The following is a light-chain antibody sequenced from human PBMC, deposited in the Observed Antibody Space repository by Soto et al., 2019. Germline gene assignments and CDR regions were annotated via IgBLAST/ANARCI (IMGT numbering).Light chain of an antibody. CDR2: GAS. V-gene: IGKV3-20*01. J-gene: IGKJ1*01. CDR1: QSVSSIY. Sequence: EIVLTQSPATLSLSPWERATLSCRASQSVSSIYLGWYQQKPGQAPRLLIYGASSRATGIPDRFSGSGSGTDFTLTISRLEPEDFAVYYCQQYGDSTGWTFGQGTKVDIK. CDR3: QQYGDSTGWT.